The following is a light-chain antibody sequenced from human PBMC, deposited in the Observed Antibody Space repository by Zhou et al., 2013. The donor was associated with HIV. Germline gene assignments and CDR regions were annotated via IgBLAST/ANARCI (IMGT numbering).Light chain of an antibody. J-gene: IGKJ1*01. V-gene: IGKV3-20*01. Sequence: EIVLTQSPATLSLSPGEGATLSCRASQTISSQLAWYQQKPGQPPRLLIYDAFSRASGIPDRFSGSGSGTDFTLTISRLEPEDFAVYYCQQHGSSFGQGTKVEIK. CDR2: DAF. CDR1: QTISSQ. CDR3: QQHGSS.